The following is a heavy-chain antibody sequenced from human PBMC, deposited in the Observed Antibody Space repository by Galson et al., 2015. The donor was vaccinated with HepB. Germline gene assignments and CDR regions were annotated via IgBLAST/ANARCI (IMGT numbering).Heavy chain of an antibody. V-gene: IGHV3-23*01. J-gene: IGHJ6*02. Sequence: SLRLSCAASGFTFSYYAMGWVRQAPGKGLEWVSTICGSAGSTYYADSVKGRFTISRDNSKNTMYLQMNSLRAEDTAVYYCAKDLGALGGMDVWGQGTTVTVSS. CDR1: GFTFSYYA. D-gene: IGHD1-26*01. CDR2: ICGSAGST. CDR3: AKDLGALGGMDV.